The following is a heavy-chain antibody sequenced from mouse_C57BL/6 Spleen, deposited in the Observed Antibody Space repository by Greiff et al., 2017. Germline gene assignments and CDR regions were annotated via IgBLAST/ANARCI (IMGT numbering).Heavy chain of an antibody. V-gene: IGHV1-82*01. J-gene: IGHJ2*01. CDR3: ASMGNLYYFDY. CDR1: GYAFSSSW. CDR2: IYPGDGDT. Sequence: QVQLQQSGPELVKPGASVKISCKASGYAFSSSWMNWVKQRPGKGLEWIGRIYPGDGDTNYNGKFKGKATLTADKSSSTAYMQLSSLTSEDSAVYVCASMGNLYYFDYWGQGTTLTVSS. D-gene: IGHD1-1*02.